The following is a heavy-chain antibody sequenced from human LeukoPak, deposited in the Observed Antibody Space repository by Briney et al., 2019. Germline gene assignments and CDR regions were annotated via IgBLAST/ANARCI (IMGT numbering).Heavy chain of an antibody. CDR3: ARDSSSSADYYYGMDV. CDR2: ISAYNGNT. J-gene: IGHJ6*02. V-gene: IGHV1-18*01. CDR1: GYTFTSYG. D-gene: IGHD6-6*01. Sequence: GASVKVSCKASGYTFTSYGISWVRQAPGQGPEWMGWISAYNGNTNYAQKLQGRVTMTTDTSTSTAYMELRSLRSDDTAVYYCARDSSSSADYYYGMDVWGQGTTVTVSS.